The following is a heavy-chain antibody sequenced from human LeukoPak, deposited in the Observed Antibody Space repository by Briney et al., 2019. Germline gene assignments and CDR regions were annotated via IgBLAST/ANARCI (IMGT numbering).Heavy chain of an antibody. CDR1: GGSISSSSYY. Sequence: SETLSLTCTVSGGSISSSSYYWGWIRQPPGKGLEWIGNIYYSGSTNYKPSLKGRVTISLNASKNQFSLKLSSVTAADTAVYYCAREAHSRHGGYGHYFDYWGQGSLVTVSS. V-gene: IGHV4-39*07. CDR3: AREAHSRHGGYGHYFDY. J-gene: IGHJ4*02. D-gene: IGHD5-12*01. CDR2: IYYSGST.